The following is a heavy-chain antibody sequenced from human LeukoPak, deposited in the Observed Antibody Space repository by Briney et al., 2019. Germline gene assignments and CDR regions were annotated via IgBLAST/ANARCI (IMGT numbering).Heavy chain of an antibody. D-gene: IGHD3-10*01. CDR2: IYYSGSST. Sequence: KPSETLSLTCTVSGGSMSGFFWTWIRQPPGRELEWIGSIYYSGSSTKYNPSLKSRVTNSVDTSKSQFSLNLNSATAADTAVYYCARTSRHFYGSGTNLTPWPAGMDVWGQGTTVTVSS. CDR3: ARTSRHFYGSGTNLTPWPAGMDV. J-gene: IGHJ6*02. V-gene: IGHV4-59*01. CDR1: GGSMSGFF.